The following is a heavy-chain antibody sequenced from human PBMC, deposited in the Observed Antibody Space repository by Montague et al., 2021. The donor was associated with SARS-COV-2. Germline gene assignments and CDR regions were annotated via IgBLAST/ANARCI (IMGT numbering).Heavy chain of an antibody. CDR3: ASLRYYGGNSGFQGLVDY. D-gene: IGHD4-23*01. CDR2: IYYSGST. J-gene: IGHJ4*02. Sequence: SETLSLTCTVSGGSISSSSYHWGWIRQPPGKGLEWIGTIYYSGSTYYNPSLKSRVTISVDTSKNQFSLKLSSVTAADTAVYYCASLRYYGGNSGFQGLVDYWGQGALVTVSS. CDR1: GGSISSSSYH. V-gene: IGHV4-39*01.